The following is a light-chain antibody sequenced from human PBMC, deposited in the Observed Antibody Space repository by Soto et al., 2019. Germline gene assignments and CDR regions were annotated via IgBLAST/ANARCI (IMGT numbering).Light chain of an antibody. CDR2: DAS. J-gene: IGKJ5*01. Sequence: EIVLTQSPATLSLSPGERATLSCRASQSVSSSLAWYQQKPGQAPRLLIYDASNRATGIPARFSGSGSGTDFTLTISSLEPEDFAVYYCQQRSNWPPRITFGHGTRLEIK. CDR1: QSVSSS. CDR3: QQRSNWPPRIT. V-gene: IGKV3-11*01.